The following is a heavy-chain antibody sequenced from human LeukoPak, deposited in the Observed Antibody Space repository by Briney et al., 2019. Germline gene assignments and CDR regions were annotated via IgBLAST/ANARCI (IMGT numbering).Heavy chain of an antibody. V-gene: IGHV3-11*03. Sequence: GSLRLSCAASGFTFSDYYMSWIRQAPGKGLEWVSYISSSSSYTNYADSVKGRFTISRDNAKNSLYLQMNSLRAEDTALYYCARPAPYDSSSFDYWGQGTLVTVSS. D-gene: IGHD3-22*01. J-gene: IGHJ4*02. CDR1: GFTFSDYY. CDR3: ARPAPYDSSSFDY. CDR2: ISSSSSYT.